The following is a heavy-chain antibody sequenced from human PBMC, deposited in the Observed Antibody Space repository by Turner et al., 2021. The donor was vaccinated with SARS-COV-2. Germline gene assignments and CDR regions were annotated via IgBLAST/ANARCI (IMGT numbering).Heavy chain of an antibody. CDR2: LDPEDAKT. J-gene: IGHJ4*02. Sequence: QVQLVQSGAEVKKPGASVKVSCKDSGYTLPELSMHWVRQAPGKGLEWMGGLDPEDAKTIYAQKFQGRVTMTEDTSTDTAYMELSSLRSEDTAVYYCATGYAYCGGGCSIDFWGQGTLVAVSS. CDR1: GYTLPELS. D-gene: IGHD2-21*02. CDR3: ATGYAYCGGGCSIDF. V-gene: IGHV1-24*01.